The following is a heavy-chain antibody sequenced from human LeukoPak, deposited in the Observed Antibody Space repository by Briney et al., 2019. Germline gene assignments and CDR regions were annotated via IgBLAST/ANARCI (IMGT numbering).Heavy chain of an antibody. J-gene: IGHJ5*02. Sequence: SETLSLTCTVSGGSISSYYWGWIRQPPGKGLEWIGYIYTSGSTNYNPSRKSRVTISLDTSKNQFSLKLSSVTAADTAVYYCARLAGYYYDSSGYNWFDPWGQGTLVTVSS. V-gene: IGHV4-4*09. CDR3: ARLAGYYYDSSGYNWFDP. D-gene: IGHD3-22*01. CDR2: IYTSGST. CDR1: GGSISSYY.